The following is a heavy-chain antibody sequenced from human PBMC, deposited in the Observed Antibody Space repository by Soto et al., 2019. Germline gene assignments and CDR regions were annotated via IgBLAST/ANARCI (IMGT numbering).Heavy chain of an antibody. D-gene: IGHD6-6*01. J-gene: IGHJ4*02. CDR2: IIPILGIA. CDR3: ARDRGTEYSSSSRGIFDY. CDR1: GGTFSSYT. Sequence: SVKVSCKASGGTFSSYTISWVRQAPGQGLEWMGRIIPILGIANYAQKFQGRVMITADKSTSTAYMELSSLRSEDTAVYYCARDRGTEYSSSSRGIFDYWGQGTLVTVSS. V-gene: IGHV1-69*04.